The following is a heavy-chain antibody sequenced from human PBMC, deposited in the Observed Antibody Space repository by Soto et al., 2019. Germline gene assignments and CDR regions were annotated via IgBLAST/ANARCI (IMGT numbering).Heavy chain of an antibody. CDR1: GFIFSDYY. CDR3: ARDHGGGGLTLEY. Sequence: GGSLRLSCTASGFIFSDYYMSWFRQAPGKGLEWVSDISNSGRITHHADSVEGRFTISRDNAKDSLYLQMNSLRPEDSAIYYCARDHGGGGLTLEYWGQGTLVTVSS. CDR2: ISNSGRIT. J-gene: IGHJ4*02. V-gene: IGHV3-11*01. D-gene: IGHD3-16*01.